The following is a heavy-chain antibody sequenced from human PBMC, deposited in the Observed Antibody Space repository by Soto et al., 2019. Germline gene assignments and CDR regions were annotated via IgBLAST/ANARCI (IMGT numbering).Heavy chain of an antibody. CDR2: VTSGGGT. CDR3: ARTDKFNSQSSGWANRFDY. CDR1: GFTFSNYA. D-gene: IGHD6-19*01. Sequence: EVQLLESGGDLVQPGGSLRLFCAASGFTFSNYAMTWVRQAPGKGLEWVSTVTSGGGTFYVDTVKGRFTISRDNSKSTLYLQTNSLRAEDTAIYYCARTDKFNSQSSGWANRFDYWGQGALVTVAS. V-gene: IGHV3-23*01. J-gene: IGHJ4*02.